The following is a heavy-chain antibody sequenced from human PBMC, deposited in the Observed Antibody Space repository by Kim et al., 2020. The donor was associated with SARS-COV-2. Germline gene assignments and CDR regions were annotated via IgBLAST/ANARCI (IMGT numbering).Heavy chain of an antibody. V-gene: IGHV3-73*01. J-gene: IGHJ3*01. D-gene: IGHD1-1*01. Sequence: GGSLRLSCAASGFTFSDSAMHWVRQASGKGLEWVARIRSNANGIASAYAASGKFRFTISRDDDKNTAYLHMNRVKTEDAAECDCARGPGTTGAYWYAF. CDR2: IRSNANGIAS. CDR3: ARGPGTTGAYWYAF. CDR1: GFTFSDSA.